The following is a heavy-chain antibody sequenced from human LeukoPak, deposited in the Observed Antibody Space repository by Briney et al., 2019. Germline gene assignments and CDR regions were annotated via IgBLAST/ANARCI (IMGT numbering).Heavy chain of an antibody. Sequence: PSETLSLTCTVSGGSISSYYWSWIRQPPEKGLEWIGYIYYSGNTYYNPSLKTRVTISLDTSKNQFSLKLSSVTAADTAVYYCARGKVGDSSGPFYYWGQGTLVTVSS. D-gene: IGHD3-22*01. CDR1: GGSISSYY. CDR3: ARGKVGDSSGPFYY. J-gene: IGHJ4*02. V-gene: IGHV4-59*06. CDR2: IYYSGNT.